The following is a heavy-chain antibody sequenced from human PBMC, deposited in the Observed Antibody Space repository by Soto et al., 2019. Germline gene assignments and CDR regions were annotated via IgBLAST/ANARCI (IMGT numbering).Heavy chain of an antibody. CDR1: GYTLSNYG. CDR3: ARDNRQWELLHYFDY. D-gene: IGHD1-26*01. J-gene: IGHJ4*02. Sequence: QVQLVQSGGEVKKPGASVKVSCKASGYTLSNYGISWVRQAPGQGLEWMGWISLYKGNTNYAQNFQGRVTMTIDTSTSTAYMELRSLRSEDTAVYYCARDNRQWELLHYFDYWGQGTLFSVSS. CDR2: ISLYKGNT. V-gene: IGHV1-18*01.